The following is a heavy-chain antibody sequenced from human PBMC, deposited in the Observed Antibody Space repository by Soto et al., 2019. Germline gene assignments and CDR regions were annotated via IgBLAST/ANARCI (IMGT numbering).Heavy chain of an antibody. J-gene: IGHJ4*02. CDR3: ASRNYYDTSGYYYWYYFDF. CDR1: GLTFSNYA. Sequence: PGGSLRLSCAASGLTFSNYAMSWVRQAPGKGLEWVSGISGSGDSTYYAESVKGRFTISRDNSKNTVYLQMNSLGAEDTAVYYCASRNYYDTSGYYYWYYFDFWGQGA. D-gene: IGHD3-22*01. CDR2: ISGSGDST. V-gene: IGHV3-23*01.